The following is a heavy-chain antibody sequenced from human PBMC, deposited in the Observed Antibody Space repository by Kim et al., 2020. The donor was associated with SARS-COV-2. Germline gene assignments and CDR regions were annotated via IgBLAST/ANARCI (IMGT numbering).Heavy chain of an antibody. D-gene: IGHD3-10*01. Sequence: SETLSLTCTVSGGSISSYYWSWIRQPPGKGLEWIGYIYYSGSTNYNPSLKSRVTISVDTSKNQFSLKLSSVTAADTAVYYCARVGITMVRGVIKNNWFDPWGQGTLVTVSS. V-gene: IGHV4-59*13. CDR1: GGSISSYY. CDR3: ARVGITMVRGVIKNNWFDP. J-gene: IGHJ5*02. CDR2: IYYSGST.